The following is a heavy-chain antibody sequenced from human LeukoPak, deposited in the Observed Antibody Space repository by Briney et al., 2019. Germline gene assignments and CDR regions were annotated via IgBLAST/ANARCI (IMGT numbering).Heavy chain of an antibody. Sequence: GVSLRLSCAASGFTFSSYSMNWVRQAPGKGLEWVSSISSSSSYIYYADSVKGRFTISRDNAKNSLYLQMNSLRAEDTAVYYCANTQGYYYYMDVWGKGTTVTVSS. CDR2: ISSSSSYI. CDR3: ANTQGYYYYMDV. CDR1: GFTFSSYS. J-gene: IGHJ6*03. V-gene: IGHV3-21*01.